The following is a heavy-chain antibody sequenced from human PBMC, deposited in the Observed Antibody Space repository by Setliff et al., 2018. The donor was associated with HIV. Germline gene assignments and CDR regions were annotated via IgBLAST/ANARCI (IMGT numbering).Heavy chain of an antibody. CDR2: IYYSGNP. D-gene: IGHD2-2*01. J-gene: IGHJ4*02. V-gene: IGHV4-59*06. Sequence: SETLSLTCTVSGGSISSYYWSWIRQHPGKGLEWIGYIYYSGNPFYNPSLRSRVTISLDTSKNQFSLKLSSVTAADTAVYYCARGFDYAQRPPLYYFDYWGQGTLVTVSS. CDR1: GGSISSYY. CDR3: ARGFDYAQRPPLYYFDY.